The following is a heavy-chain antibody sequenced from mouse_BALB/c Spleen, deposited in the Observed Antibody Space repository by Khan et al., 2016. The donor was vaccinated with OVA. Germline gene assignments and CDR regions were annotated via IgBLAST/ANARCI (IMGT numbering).Heavy chain of an antibody. J-gene: IGHJ3*01. V-gene: IGHV2-2*02. D-gene: IGHD2-4*01. CDR1: GFTLTSYG. CDR3: TRNYDYDEGLAY. Sequence: QVQLKESGPGLVQPSQSLSITCTVSGFTLTSYGVHWVRQSPGKGLEWLGVIWSGGSTDYNAAFISRLSISKDNSKSQVFFKMNSLQANDTAIYYCTRNYDYDEGLAYWGQGTLVTVSA. CDR2: IWSGGST.